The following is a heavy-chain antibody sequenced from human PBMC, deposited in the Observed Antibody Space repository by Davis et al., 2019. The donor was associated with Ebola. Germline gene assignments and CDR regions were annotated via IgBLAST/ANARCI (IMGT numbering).Heavy chain of an antibody. Sequence: AASVKVSCKASGYTFTSYGISWVRQAPGQGLEWMGWISAYNGNTNYAQKLQGRVTMTTDTSTSTAYMELSSLRSEDTAVYYCARESNYGSRMFYYGMDVWGQGTTVTVSS. CDR2: ISAYNGNT. CDR1: GYTFTSYG. V-gene: IGHV1-18*01. CDR3: ARESNYGSRMFYYGMDV. J-gene: IGHJ6*02. D-gene: IGHD3-10*01.